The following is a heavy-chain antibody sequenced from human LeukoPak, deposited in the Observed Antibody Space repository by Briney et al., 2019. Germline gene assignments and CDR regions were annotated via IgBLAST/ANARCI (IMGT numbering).Heavy chain of an antibody. V-gene: IGHV1-2*02. CDR3: AKGTYYYDSSGYKGFDY. D-gene: IGHD3-22*01. CDR2: INPNSGGT. CDR1: GYTFTGYY. J-gene: IGHJ4*02. Sequence: GASVKVSCKASGYTFTGYYMHWVRQAPGQGLEWMGWINPNSGGTNYAQKFQGRVTMTRDTSISTAYMELSRLRSDDTAVYYCAKGTYYYDSSGYKGFDYWGQGTLVTVCS.